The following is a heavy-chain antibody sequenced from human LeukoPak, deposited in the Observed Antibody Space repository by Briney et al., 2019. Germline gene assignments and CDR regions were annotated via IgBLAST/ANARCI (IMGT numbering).Heavy chain of an antibody. CDR1: GGSFNSHA. CDR3: VKGRDSSGHHLDY. V-gene: IGHV1-69*11. J-gene: IGHJ4*02. CDR2: IIPVIGTG. Sequence: ASVKVSCKASGGSFNSHAISWVRQAPGQGLEWRGRIIPVIGTGNYAQKFKGRVTITANESTTTAHMELSSLRSEDTAVYYCVKGRDSSGHHLDYWGQGSLVTVSS. D-gene: IGHD3-22*01.